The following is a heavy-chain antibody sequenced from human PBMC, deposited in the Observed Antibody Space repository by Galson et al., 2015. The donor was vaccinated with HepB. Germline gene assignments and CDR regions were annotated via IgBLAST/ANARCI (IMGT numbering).Heavy chain of an antibody. CDR1: GFTFSRYA. CDR2: ISYDGSNK. CDR3: ANEGQWLKAHFDY. V-gene: IGHV3-30*18. J-gene: IGHJ4*02. Sequence: LRLSCAASGFTFSRYAMSWVRQAPGKGLEWVAVISYDGSNKEYADSVKGRFIISRDNSKNTVYLQMNSLRTEDTAVYFCANEGQWLKAHFDYWGQGTRVIVSS. D-gene: IGHD6-19*01.